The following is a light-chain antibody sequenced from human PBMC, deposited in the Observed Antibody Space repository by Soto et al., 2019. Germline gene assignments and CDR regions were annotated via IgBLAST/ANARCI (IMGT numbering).Light chain of an antibody. CDR1: QSVSSSY. J-gene: IGKJ1*01. V-gene: IGKV3-20*01. Sequence: EIVLTQSPGTLSLSPGERATLSCRASQSVSSSYLAWYQQNRGQAPRLLIYGASSRAPGVPDRFGGSGAGTDFTLTISRLEPDDFAVYYCPQYGSSRWTFGQGTKVGIK. CDR2: GAS. CDR3: PQYGSSRWT.